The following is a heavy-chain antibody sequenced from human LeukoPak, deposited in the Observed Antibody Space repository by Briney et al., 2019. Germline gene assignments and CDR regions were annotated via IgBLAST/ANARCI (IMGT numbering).Heavy chain of an antibody. J-gene: IGHJ4*02. CDR3: ARDRPPQLVRPFDY. V-gene: IGHV1-46*01. Sequence: ASVKVSCKASGYTFTNYYMNWVRQAPGQGLEWMGIINPSGGSTSYAQKFQGRVTVTRDTSTSTVYMELSSLRSEDTAMYYCARDRPPQLVRPFDYWGQGTLVTVSS. CDR1: GYTFTNYY. D-gene: IGHD6-13*01. CDR2: INPSGGST.